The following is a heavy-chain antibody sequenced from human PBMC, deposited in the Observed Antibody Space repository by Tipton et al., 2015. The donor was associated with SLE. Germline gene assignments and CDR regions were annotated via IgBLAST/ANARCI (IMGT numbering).Heavy chain of an antibody. D-gene: IGHD6-19*01. Sequence: TLSLTCAVYGGSFSGYYWSWIRQPPGKGLEWIGEINHSGSTNYNPSLKSRVTISVDRSKNQFSLKLSSVTAADTAVYYCARGGQYSSGWPSRYYYYYMDVWGKGTTVTVSS. CDR2: INHSGST. J-gene: IGHJ6*03. CDR1: GGSFSGYY. V-gene: IGHV4-34*01. CDR3: ARGGQYSSGWPSRYYYYYMDV.